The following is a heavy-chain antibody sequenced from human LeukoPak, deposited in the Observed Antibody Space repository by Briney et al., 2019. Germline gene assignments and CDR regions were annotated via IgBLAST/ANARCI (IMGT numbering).Heavy chain of an antibody. CDR1: GYTFTSYG. CDR3: ARAAYCSSTSCYTPTYFDY. V-gene: IGHV1-18*01. CDR2: ISAYNGNT. Sequence: ASVKVSCKASGYTFTSYGISWVRQAPGQGGEWMGWISAYNGNTNYAQKLQGRVTMTTDTSTSTAYMELRSLRSDDTAVYYCARAAYCSSTSCYTPTYFDYWGQGTLVTVSS. J-gene: IGHJ4*02. D-gene: IGHD2-2*02.